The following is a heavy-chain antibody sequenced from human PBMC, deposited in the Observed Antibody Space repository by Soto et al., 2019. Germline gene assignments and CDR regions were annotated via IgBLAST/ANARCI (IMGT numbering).Heavy chain of an antibody. J-gene: IGHJ5*02. CDR2: INAGNGNT. Sequence: QVQLVQSGAEVKKPGASVKVSCRASGYTFTSYAMHWVRQAPGQRLEWMGWINAGNGNTKYSQKFQGRVTITRDTSASTAYMELSRLRSEDTAVYYCARDRGLRFLEWLSKTGFDPWGQGTLVTVSS. CDR1: GYTFTSYA. D-gene: IGHD3-3*01. V-gene: IGHV1-3*01. CDR3: ARDRGLRFLEWLSKTGFDP.